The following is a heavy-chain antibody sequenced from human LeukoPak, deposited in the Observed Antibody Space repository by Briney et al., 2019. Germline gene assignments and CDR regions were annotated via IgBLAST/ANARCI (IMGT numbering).Heavy chain of an antibody. Sequence: ASVKVSCKASGYTFTSYYMHWVRQAPVQGLEWMGIINPSGGSTSYAQKFQGRVTMTRDTSTSTVYMELSRLRSDDTAVYYCARESAGFGMVILIFDYWGQGTLVTVSS. J-gene: IGHJ4*02. D-gene: IGHD3-3*01. CDR1: GYTFTSYY. CDR3: ARESAGFGMVILIFDY. CDR2: INPSGGST. V-gene: IGHV1-46*01.